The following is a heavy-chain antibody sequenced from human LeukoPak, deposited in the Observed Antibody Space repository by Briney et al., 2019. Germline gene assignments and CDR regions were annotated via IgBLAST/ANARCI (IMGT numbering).Heavy chain of an antibody. CDR3: ARASGSYLYYFDY. Sequence: GGSLRLSCAASGFTVSSNYMGWVRQAPGKGLDWVSVIYSGGSAYYAESVKGRFTISRDNSKNTLYLQMNSLRAEDTAVYYCARASGSYLYYFDYWGQGTLVTVSS. CDR2: IYSGGSA. J-gene: IGHJ4*02. V-gene: IGHV3-66*02. CDR1: GFTVSSNY. D-gene: IGHD1-26*01.